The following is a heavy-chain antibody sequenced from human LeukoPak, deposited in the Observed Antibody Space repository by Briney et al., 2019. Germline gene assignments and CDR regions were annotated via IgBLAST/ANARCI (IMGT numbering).Heavy chain of an antibody. Sequence: GGSLSLSCAASGFTFSDYYMTWIRQAPGKGLEWVSYIANSDNSMYYADSVKGRFTISRDNAKNSLHLQMNSLRAEHTAVYYCARIWPSVAAFDIWGQGTMVTVSS. D-gene: IGHD2-15*01. J-gene: IGHJ3*02. CDR3: ARIWPSVAAFDI. CDR2: IANSDNSM. CDR1: GFTFSDYY. V-gene: IGHV3-11*01.